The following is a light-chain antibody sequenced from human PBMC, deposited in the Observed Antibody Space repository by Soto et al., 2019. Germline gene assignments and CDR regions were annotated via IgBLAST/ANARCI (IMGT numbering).Light chain of an antibody. CDR1: QSISSW. CDR3: QQYNSYTWT. J-gene: IGKJ1*01. Sequence: DIQMTQSPSTLSASVGDRVTITCRASQSISSWLAWYQQKPGTAPKLLIYHASTLESGVPSRFSGSGSGTEFTLTISSLQPDDFATYYCQQYNSYTWTFGQGTKV. CDR2: HAS. V-gene: IGKV1-5*01.